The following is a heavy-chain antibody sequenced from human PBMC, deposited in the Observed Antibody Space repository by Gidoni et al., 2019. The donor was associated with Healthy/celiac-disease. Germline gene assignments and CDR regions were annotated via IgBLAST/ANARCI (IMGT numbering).Heavy chain of an antibody. J-gene: IGHJ4*02. D-gene: IGHD6-19*01. CDR2: ISWNSGSI. CDR1: GFTFDDYA. CDR3: AKGFPSIAVAGTPYYFDY. V-gene: IGHV3-9*01. Sequence: EVQLVESGGGLVQPGRSLRLSCAASGFTFDDYAMHWVRQAPGKGLEWVSGISWNSGSIGYADSVKGRFTISRDNAKNSLYLQMNSLRAEDTALYYCAKGFPSIAVAGTPYYFDYWGQGTLVTVSS.